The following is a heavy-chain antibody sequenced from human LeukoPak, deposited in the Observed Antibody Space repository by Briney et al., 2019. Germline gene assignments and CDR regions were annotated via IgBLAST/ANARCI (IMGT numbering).Heavy chain of an antibody. J-gene: IGHJ4*02. V-gene: IGHV4-61*08. Sequence: PSETLSLTCTVSGGSISSGGYYWSWIRQPPGKGLEWIGYIYYSGSTNYNPSLKSRVTISVDTSKNQFSLKLSSVTAADTAVYYCAREVGSSWSYYFDYWGQGTLVTVSS. CDR3: AREVGSSWSYYFDY. D-gene: IGHD6-13*01. CDR1: GGSISSGGYY. CDR2: IYYSGST.